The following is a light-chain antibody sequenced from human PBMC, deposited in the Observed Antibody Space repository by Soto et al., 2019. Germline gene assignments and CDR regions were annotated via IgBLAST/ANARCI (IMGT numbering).Light chain of an antibody. J-gene: IGLJ3*02. CDR2: DDN. Sequence: QSVLTQAPSASGTPGQRVTISCSGSSSNIGVNYVYWYQQVPGTAPKLLVFDDNQRPSGVPHRLSDSKSGTSAFLAISGLRSEDEADYYCAAWDNSLSGRVFGGGTKLTVL. V-gene: IGLV1-47*02. CDR1: SSNIGVNY. CDR3: AAWDNSLSGRV.